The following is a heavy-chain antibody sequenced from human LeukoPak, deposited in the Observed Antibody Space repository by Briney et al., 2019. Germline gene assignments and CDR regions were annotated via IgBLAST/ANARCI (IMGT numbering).Heavy chain of an antibody. CDR2: ISAYNGNT. J-gene: IGHJ4*02. CDR3: ARAYYYDSSGYPY. D-gene: IGHD3-22*01. Sequence: GASVKVSCKASGYTFTSYGISWVRQAPGQGLEWMGWISAYNGNTNYAQKYPGRVTMTRDTSVSPAYMELSRLRSDDTAVYYCARAYYYDSSGYPYWGQGTLVTVSS. CDR1: GYTFTSYG. V-gene: IGHV1-18*01.